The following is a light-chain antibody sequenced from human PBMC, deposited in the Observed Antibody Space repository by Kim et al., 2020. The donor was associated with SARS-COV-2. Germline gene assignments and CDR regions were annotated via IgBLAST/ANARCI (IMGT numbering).Light chain of an antibody. CDR3: AAWDDSLNALV. V-gene: IGLV1-36*01. CDR1: SSNIGNNA. CDR2: YDD. J-gene: IGLJ3*02. Sequence: RRLVTISCSGSSSNIGNNAVNWYQQLPGKAPMLLIYYDDLLPSGVSDRFSGSKSGTSASLAISGLQSEDEADYYCAAWDDSLNALVFGGGTQLTVL.